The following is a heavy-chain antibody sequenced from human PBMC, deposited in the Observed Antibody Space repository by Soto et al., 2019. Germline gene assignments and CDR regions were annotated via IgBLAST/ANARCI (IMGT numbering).Heavy chain of an antibody. Sequence: RLSCVTSGFTFSRNTMNWFRQAPGKGLEWVASITSSGSYVYYADSVKGRFSASRDNAKNSLSLQMDSLRPDDTAIYFCVKDEGIEAMDVWGQGTTVTVSS. D-gene: IGHD3-3*02. J-gene: IGHJ6*02. CDR2: ITSSGSYV. CDR1: GFTFSRNT. V-gene: IGHV3-21*01. CDR3: VKDEGIEAMDV.